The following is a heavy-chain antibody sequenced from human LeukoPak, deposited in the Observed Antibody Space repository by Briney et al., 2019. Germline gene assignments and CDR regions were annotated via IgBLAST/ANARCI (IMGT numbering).Heavy chain of an antibody. D-gene: IGHD6-19*01. CDR2: INPSGGST. V-gene: IGHV1-46*01. CDR3: ARVGSPAVAGTGELDY. J-gene: IGHJ4*02. Sequence: GASVKVSCTASGYTFTSYYMHWVRQAPGQGLEWMGIINPSGGSTSYAQKFQGRVTMTRDTSTSTVYMELSSLRSEDTAVYYCARVGSPAVAGTGELDYWGQGTLVTVSS. CDR1: GYTFTSYY.